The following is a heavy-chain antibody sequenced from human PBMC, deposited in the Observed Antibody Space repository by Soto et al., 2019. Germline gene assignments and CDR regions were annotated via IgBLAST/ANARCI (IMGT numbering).Heavy chain of an antibody. CDR2: IYHSGST. D-gene: IGHD1-1*01. V-gene: IGHV4-30-2*01. CDR3: AGLRGYFFDY. J-gene: IGHJ4*02. Sequence: SETLSLTCAVSGGSISSGGYSWSWIRQPPGKGLEWIGYIYHSGSTYYNPSLKSRVTISVDRSKNQFSLKLSSVTAADTAVYYCAGLRGYFFDYWGQGTLVTV. CDR1: GGSISSGGYS.